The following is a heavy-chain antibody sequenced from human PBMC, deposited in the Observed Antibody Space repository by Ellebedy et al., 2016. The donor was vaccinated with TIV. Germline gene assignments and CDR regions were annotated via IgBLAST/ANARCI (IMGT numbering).Heavy chain of an antibody. CDR3: ARDGSNYYDSSGYLQWEDDAFDI. Sequence: ASVKVSCXASGYTFTSYGISWVRQAPGQGLEWMGWISAYNGNTNYAQKLQGRVTMTTDTSTSTAYMELRSLRSDDTAVYYCARDGSNYYDSSGYLQWEDDAFDIWGQGTMVTVSS. J-gene: IGHJ3*02. CDR2: ISAYNGNT. V-gene: IGHV1-18*04. D-gene: IGHD3-22*01. CDR1: GYTFTSYG.